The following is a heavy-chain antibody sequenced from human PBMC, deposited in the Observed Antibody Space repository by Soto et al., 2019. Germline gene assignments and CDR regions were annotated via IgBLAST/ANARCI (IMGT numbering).Heavy chain of an antibody. D-gene: IGHD6-19*01. J-gene: IGHJ4*02. Sequence: GGSLRLSCAASGFTFSSYGMHWVRQAPGKGLEWVAVIWYDGSNKYYADSVKGRFTISRDNSKNTLYLQMNSLRAEDTAVYYCAKVLLTYTSGWYHPHFDYWGQGTLVTVSS. V-gene: IGHV3-30*02. CDR2: IWYDGSNK. CDR3: AKVLLTYTSGWYHPHFDY. CDR1: GFTFSSYG.